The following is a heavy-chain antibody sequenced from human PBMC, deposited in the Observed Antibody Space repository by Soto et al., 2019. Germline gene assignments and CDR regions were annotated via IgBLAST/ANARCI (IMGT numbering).Heavy chain of an antibody. CDR2: IKSKTDGGTT. V-gene: IGHV3-15*01. J-gene: IGHJ6*02. CDR3: TTENTYYDFWWGMDV. CDR1: GFTFSNAW. D-gene: IGHD3-3*01. Sequence: LRLSCAASGFTFSNAWMSWVRQAPGKGLEWVGRIKSKTDGGTTDYAAPVKGRFTISRDDSKNTLYLQMNSLKTEDTAVYYCTTENTYYDFWWGMDVWGQGTTVTVSS.